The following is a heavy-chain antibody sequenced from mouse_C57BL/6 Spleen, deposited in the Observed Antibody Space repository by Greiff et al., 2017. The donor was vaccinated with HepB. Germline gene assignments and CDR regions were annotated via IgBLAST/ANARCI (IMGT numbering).Heavy chain of an antibody. D-gene: IGHD2-3*01. CDR3: ARGGGDGYGYFDV. J-gene: IGHJ1*03. Sequence: DVKLVESGPELVKPGASVKISCKASGYSFTGYYMNWVKQSPEKSLEWIGEINPSTGGTTYNQKFKAKATLTVDKSSSTAYMQLKSLTSEDSAVYYCARGGGDGYGYFDVCGTRTTVTVSS. CDR2: INPSTGGT. V-gene: IGHV1-42*01. CDR1: GYSFTGYY.